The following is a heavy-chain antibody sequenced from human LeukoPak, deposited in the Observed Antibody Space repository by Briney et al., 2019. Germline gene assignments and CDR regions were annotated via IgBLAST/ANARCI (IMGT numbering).Heavy chain of an antibody. CDR1: GFTFSSYS. CDR3: ARDCSGGSCYVY. D-gene: IGHD2-15*01. CDR2: ISSSSSYI. Sequence: GGSLRLSCAASGFTFSSYSMNWVRQAPGKGLEWVSSISSSSSYIYYADSVKGRFTISRDNAKNSLYLQMNSLRAEDTAVYHCARDCSGGSCYVYWGQGTLVTVSS. V-gene: IGHV3-21*01. J-gene: IGHJ4*02.